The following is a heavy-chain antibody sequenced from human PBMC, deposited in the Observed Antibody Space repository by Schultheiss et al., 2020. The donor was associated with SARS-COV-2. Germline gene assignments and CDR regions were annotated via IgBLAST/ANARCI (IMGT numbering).Heavy chain of an antibody. CDR2: IWYDGSNK. CDR1: GFAFSTYG. J-gene: IGHJ4*02. D-gene: IGHD5-24*01. Sequence: GGSLRLSCAASGFAFSTYGMHWVRQAPGKGLEWVAVIWYDGSNKYYADSVKGRFTISRDNAKNSPYLQMNSLRAEDTAVYYCARDLEMATTWWGQGTLVTVSS. CDR3: ARDLEMATTW. V-gene: IGHV3-33*08.